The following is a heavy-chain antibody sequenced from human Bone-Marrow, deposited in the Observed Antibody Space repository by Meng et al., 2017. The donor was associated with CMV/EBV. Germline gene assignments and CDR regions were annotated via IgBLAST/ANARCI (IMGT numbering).Heavy chain of an antibody. CDR3: ARVGLGYCSSTSCYTFDY. J-gene: IGHJ4*02. V-gene: IGHV1-69*10. D-gene: IGHD2-2*02. CDR1: GGTFSSYA. CDR2: IIPILGIA. Sequence: SVKVSCKASGGTFSSYAISWVRQAPGQGLEWMGGIIPILGIANYAQKFQGRVTITADKSTSTAYMELSSLRSEDTAVYYCARVGLGYCSSTSCYTFDYWGQGTLVTVSS.